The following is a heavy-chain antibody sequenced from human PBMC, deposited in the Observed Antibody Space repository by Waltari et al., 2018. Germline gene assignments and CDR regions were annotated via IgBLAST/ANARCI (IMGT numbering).Heavy chain of an antibody. CDR1: GGSIRSYY. J-gene: IGHJ3*02. V-gene: IGHV4-59*01. CDR3: ARDRYCSGGSCYGAGGAFDI. Sequence: QVQLQESGPGLVKPSETLSLTCTVSGGSIRSYYWRWIRPPPGKGLEWIGYIYSSGTTNNNPSLKSRVTISVDTSKNQFSLKLSSVTAADTAVYYCARDRYCSGGSCYGAGGAFDIWGQGTMVTVSS. CDR2: IYSSGTT. D-gene: IGHD2-15*01.